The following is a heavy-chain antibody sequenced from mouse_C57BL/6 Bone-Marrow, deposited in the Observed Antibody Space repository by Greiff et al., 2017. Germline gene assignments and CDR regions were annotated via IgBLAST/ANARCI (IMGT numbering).Heavy chain of an antibody. Sequence: VQLQQPGAELVMPGASVKLSCKASGYTFTSYWMHWVKQRPGQGLEWIGEIDPSDSYTNYNQKFKGKSTLTVDKSSSTAYMQLSSLTSEDSAVYYCARGDSSGYLYYFDDWGQGTTLTVSS. CDR3: ARGDSSGYLYYFDD. V-gene: IGHV1-69*01. D-gene: IGHD3-2*02. J-gene: IGHJ2*01. CDR2: IDPSDSYT. CDR1: GYTFTSYW.